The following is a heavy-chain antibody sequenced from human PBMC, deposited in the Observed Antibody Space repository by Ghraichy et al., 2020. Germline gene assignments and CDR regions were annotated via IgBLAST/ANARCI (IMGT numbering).Heavy chain of an antibody. CDR2: INHSGST. CDR1: GGSFSGYY. V-gene: IGHV4-34*01. CDR3: ARGYGDYSGDFDY. Sequence: SETLSLTCAVYGGSFSGYYWSWIRQPPGKGLEWIGEINHSGSTNYNPSLKSRVTISVDTSKNQFSLKLSSVTAADTAVYYCARGYGDYSGDFDYWGQGTLVTVSS. D-gene: IGHD4-17*01. J-gene: IGHJ4*02.